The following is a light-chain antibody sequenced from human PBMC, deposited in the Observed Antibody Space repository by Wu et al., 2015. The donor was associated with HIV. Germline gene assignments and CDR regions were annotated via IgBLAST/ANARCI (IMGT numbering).Light chain of an antibody. CDR3: QQYVSSPT. CDR2: DAS. Sequence: EIVLTQSPATLSLSPGERVTLSCRASQSVYSYVAWYQQKPGQAPRLLINDASNRATGIPARFSGRGSGTDFTLIISRLEPDDFAVYFCQQYVSSPTFGQGTRLEIK. J-gene: IGKJ5*01. V-gene: IGKV3-11*01. CDR1: QSVYSY.